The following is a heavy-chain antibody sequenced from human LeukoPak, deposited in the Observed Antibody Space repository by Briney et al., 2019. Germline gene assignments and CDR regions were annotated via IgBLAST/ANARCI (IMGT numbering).Heavy chain of an antibody. CDR3: AREGKWNLGAFDI. CDR2: ISSSSSYI. Sequence: GGSLRLSCAASGFTFSSYSMNWVRQAPGKGLEWVSSISSSSSYIYYADSVKGRFTISRDNAKNSLYLQMNSLRAEDTAVYYCAREGKWNLGAFDIWGLGTMVTVSS. D-gene: IGHD3-16*01. CDR1: GFTFSSYS. V-gene: IGHV3-21*01. J-gene: IGHJ3*02.